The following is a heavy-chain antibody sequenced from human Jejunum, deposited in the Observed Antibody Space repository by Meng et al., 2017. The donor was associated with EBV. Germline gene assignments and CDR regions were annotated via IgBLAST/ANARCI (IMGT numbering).Heavy chain of an antibody. D-gene: IGHD3-22*01. CDR2: ITYSGGTT. Sequence: EGWFFESGGGSVRPGGSLRCSCAVSGFTFSTSDMSGVRQAPGMGLQWVSGITYSGGTTYYADSVKGRFTISRDNSKNTVSLQMNSLRAEDTAVYYCAKESSATKFFDYWGQGTLVTVSS. CDR3: AKESSATKFFDY. CDR1: GFTFSTSD. J-gene: IGHJ4*02. V-gene: IGHV3-23*01.